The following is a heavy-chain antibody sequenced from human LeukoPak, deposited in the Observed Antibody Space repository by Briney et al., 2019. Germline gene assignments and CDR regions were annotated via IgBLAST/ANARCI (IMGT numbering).Heavy chain of an antibody. D-gene: IGHD3-16*01. CDR1: GFAFSTYS. CDR2: IISSSSVI. V-gene: IGHV3-48*01. J-gene: IGHJ4*02. Sequence: GGSLRLSCATSGFAFSTYSMNWVRQAPGKGLEWISYIISSSSVIYYADSVKGRFTISRDNAKSSLYLQMNSLTAEDTAVYYCARARAGYDTPPYYFDFWGQGTLVTVSS. CDR3: ARARAGYDTPPYYFDF.